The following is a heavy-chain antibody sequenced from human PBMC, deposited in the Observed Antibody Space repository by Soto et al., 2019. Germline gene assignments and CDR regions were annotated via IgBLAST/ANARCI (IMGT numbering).Heavy chain of an antibody. CDR1: GFTFDDYA. V-gene: IGHV3-9*01. CDR2: ISWNSGSI. Sequence: EVQLVESGGGLVQPGRSLRLSCAASGFTFDDYAMHWVRQAPGKGLEWVSGISWNSGSIGYADSVKGRFTISRDNAKNSLYLQMNSLRAEDTAMYYCAKDLAAVTTYYYYGMDVWGQGTTVPVSS. D-gene: IGHD4-4*01. CDR3: AKDLAAVTTYYYYGMDV. J-gene: IGHJ6*02.